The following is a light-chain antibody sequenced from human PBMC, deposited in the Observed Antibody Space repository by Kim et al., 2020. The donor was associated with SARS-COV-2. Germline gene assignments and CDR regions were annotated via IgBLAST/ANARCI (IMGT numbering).Light chain of an antibody. CDR2: AAS. V-gene: IGKV3-15*01. J-gene: IGKJ3*01. CDR3: QQYNNWPLT. Sequence: EIVMTQSPATLSVSPGESATLSCRASQSVYSNVAWYQQKPGQTPRLLMYAASTRATDIPATFSGSGSGTEFTLTIYSLQSEDFAVYYCQQYNNWPLTFGPGTKVDIK. CDR1: QSVYSN.